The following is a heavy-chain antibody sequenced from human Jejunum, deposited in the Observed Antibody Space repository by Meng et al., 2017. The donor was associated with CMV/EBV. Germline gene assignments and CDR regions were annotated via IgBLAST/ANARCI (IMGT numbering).Heavy chain of an antibody. CDR1: GFTFSRYW. CDR2: IKQDGSEK. D-gene: IGHD6-6*01. CDR3: ARDAGAAQIDY. V-gene: IGHV3-7*04. J-gene: IGHJ4*02. Sequence: EVQLVGSGRGLVQPGGSLRLSCVASGFTFSRYWMSWVRQAPGKGLEWVANIKQDGSEKYYVDSVKGRYTISRDNAKNSLYLQMNSLRAEDSAVYSCARDAGAAQIDYWGRGTLVTASS.